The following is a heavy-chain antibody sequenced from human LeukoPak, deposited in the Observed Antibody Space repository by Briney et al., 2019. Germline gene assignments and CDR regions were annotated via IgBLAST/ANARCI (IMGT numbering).Heavy chain of an antibody. CDR1: GYTFTSYG. D-gene: IGHD2-2*02. J-gene: IGHJ5*02. Sequence: ASVKVSCKASGYTFTSYGISWVRQAPGQGLEWMGWISAYNGNTNYAQKLQGRVTMTTDTSTSTAYMELRSLRSDDTAVYYCARDFGIVVVPAAIRGSNWFDPWGQGTLVTVSS. V-gene: IGHV1-18*01. CDR2: ISAYNGNT. CDR3: ARDFGIVVVPAAIRGSNWFDP.